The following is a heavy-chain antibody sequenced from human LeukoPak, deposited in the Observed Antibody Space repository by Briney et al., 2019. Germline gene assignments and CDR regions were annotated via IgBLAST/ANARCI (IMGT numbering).Heavy chain of an antibody. CDR1: GFTFSSSD. CDR3: AGDRSGLHY. CDR2: IGTAGDT. J-gene: IGHJ4*02. V-gene: IGHV3-13*01. D-gene: IGHD3-3*01. Sequence: PGGSLRLSCAASGFTFSSSDMHWVRQAAGKGLEWISAIGTAGDTYYAGSVKGRFTVSRENAKNSLYLQMNSLRAGDTAVYYCAGDRSGLHYWGQGTLVTVSS.